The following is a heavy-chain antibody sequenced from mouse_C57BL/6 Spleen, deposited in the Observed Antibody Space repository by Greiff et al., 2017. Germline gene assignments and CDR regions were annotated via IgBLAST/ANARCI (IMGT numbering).Heavy chain of an antibody. D-gene: IGHD2-2*01. CDR3: ARNEQLYYGSEGFAY. V-gene: IGHV2-9-1*01. CDR2: IWTGGGT. Sequence: VKLMESGPGLVAPSQSLSITCTVSGFSLTSYAISWVRQPPGKGLEWLGVIWTGGGTNYNSALKSRLSISKDNSKSQVFLKMNSLQTDDTARYYCARNEQLYYGSEGFAYWGQGTLVTVSA. J-gene: IGHJ3*01. CDR1: GFSLTSYA.